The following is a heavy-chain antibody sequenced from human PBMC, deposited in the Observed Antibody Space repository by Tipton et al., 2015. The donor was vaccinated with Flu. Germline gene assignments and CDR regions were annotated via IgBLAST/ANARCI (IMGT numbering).Heavy chain of an antibody. Sequence: SLRLSCAASGFTFSDSYMSWIRQAPGKGLEWVSHISSSGSTINYADSVKGRFTISRDNAKNSLYLQMNSLRAEDTAIYYCARDHPPSITVFGVITDYFGMDVWGQGTTDTVSS. D-gene: IGHD3-3*01. CDR3: ARDHPPSITVFGVITDYFGMDV. CDR1: GFTFSDSY. V-gene: IGHV3-11*01. J-gene: IGHJ6*02. CDR2: ISSSGSTI.